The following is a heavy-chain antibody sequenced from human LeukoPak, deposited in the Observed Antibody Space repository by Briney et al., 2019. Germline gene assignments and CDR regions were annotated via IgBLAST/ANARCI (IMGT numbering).Heavy chain of an antibody. V-gene: IGHV3-53*01. CDR3: ARGPPYYYDSSGYFDY. CDR2: IYSGGST. Sequence: GGSLRLSCAASGFTVGSNYMSWVRQAPGKGLEWVSVIYSGGSTYYADSVKGRFTISRDNSKNTLYLQMNSLRAEDTAVYYCARGPPYYYDSSGYFDYWGQGTLVTVSS. J-gene: IGHJ4*02. D-gene: IGHD3-22*01. CDR1: GFTVGSNY.